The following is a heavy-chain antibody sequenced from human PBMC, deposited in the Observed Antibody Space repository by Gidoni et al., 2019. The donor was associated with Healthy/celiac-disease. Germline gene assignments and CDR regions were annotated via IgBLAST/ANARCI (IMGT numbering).Heavy chain of an antibody. CDR2: IKSKTDGGTT. V-gene: IGHV3-15*01. CDR1: GFTFSNAW. CDR3: TSVNLELERWPLGY. Sequence: EVQLVESGGGLVKPGGSLRLSCAASGFTFSNAWMSWVRQAPGKGLEWVGRIKSKTDGGTTDYAAPVKGRFTISRDDSKNTLYLQMNSLKTEDTAVYYCTSVNLELERWPLGYWGQGTLVTVSS. D-gene: IGHD1-1*01. J-gene: IGHJ4*02.